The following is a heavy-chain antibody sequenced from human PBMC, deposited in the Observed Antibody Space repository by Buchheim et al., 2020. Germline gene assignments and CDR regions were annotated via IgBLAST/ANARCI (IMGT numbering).Heavy chain of an antibody. CDR1: GYSFTSYW. CDR2: IYPGDSDT. V-gene: IGHV5-51*01. J-gene: IGHJ4*02. Sequence: EVQLVQSGAEVKKPGESLKISCKGSGYSFTSYWIGWVRQMPGKGLEWMGIIYPGDSDTRYSPSFQGQVTIPADKSISPAYLQWSSLKASDTAMYYCASGYCSSTSCSSPWVPGYWGQGTL. CDR3: ASGYCSSTSCSSPWVPGY. D-gene: IGHD2-2*03.